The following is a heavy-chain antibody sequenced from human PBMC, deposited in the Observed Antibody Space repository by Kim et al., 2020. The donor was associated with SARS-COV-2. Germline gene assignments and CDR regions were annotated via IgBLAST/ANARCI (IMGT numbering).Heavy chain of an antibody. V-gene: IGHV4-39*01. D-gene: IGHD2-2*02. CDR2: IYYSGST. Sequence: WIGSIYYSGSTYYNPSLKSRVTISVDTSKNQFSLKLSSVTAAETAVHYCSSEIPDPFDIWGHG. CDR3: SSEIPDPFDI. J-gene: IGHJ3*02.